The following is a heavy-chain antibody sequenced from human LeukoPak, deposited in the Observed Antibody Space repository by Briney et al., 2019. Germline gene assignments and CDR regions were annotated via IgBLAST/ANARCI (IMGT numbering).Heavy chain of an antibody. CDR1: GYTFTSYG. CDR2: ISAYNGNT. D-gene: IGHD3-16*01. J-gene: IGHJ4*02. Sequence: APVKVSCKATGYTFTSYGISWVRQAPGQGLEWMGWISAYNGNTNYAQKLQGRVTMTTDTSTSTAYMELRSLRSDDTAVYYCARETYYHYYFDYWGQGTLVTVSS. V-gene: IGHV1-18*01. CDR3: ARETYYHYYFDY.